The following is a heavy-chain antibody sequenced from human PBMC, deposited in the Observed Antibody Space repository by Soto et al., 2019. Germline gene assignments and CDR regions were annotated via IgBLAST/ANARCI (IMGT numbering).Heavy chain of an antibody. CDR1: GFTFSGYC. CDR3: ARESDLYNWFDP. J-gene: IGHJ5*02. Sequence: GGSLILSCAASGFTFSGYCMNWVRQAPGKGLEWVSYISSSSATIYYADSVKGRFTISRDNAKNSLHLQMNSLRAEDTAVYYCARESDLYNWFDPWGQGTLVTVSS. CDR2: ISSSSATI. V-gene: IGHV3-48*01.